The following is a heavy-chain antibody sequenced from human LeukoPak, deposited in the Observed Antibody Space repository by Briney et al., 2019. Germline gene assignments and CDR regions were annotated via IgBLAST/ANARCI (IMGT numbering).Heavy chain of an antibody. CDR3: ARVGYDILTGHYTGAFDI. D-gene: IGHD3-9*01. Sequence: SETLSLTCTVSGVSISSGGYYWSWIRQHPGKGLEWIGYIYYSGSTYYNPSLKSRVTISVDTSKNQFSLKPSSVTAADTAVYYCARVGYDILTGHYTGAFDIWGQGTMVTVSS. CDR2: IYYSGST. J-gene: IGHJ3*02. CDR1: GVSISSGGYY. V-gene: IGHV4-31*03.